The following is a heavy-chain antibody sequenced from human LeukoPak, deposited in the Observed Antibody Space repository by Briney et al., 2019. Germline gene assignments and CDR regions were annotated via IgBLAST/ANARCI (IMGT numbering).Heavy chain of an antibody. Sequence: SETLSLTCAVYGGSFSGYYWSWIRQPPGKGLEWIGEINHSGSTKYNPSLKSRVTISVETSKNQFSLKLSSVTAADTAVYYCARGSGWYSGAGNLFDHWGQGTLVTVSS. V-gene: IGHV4-34*01. CDR3: ARGSGWYSGAGNLFDH. D-gene: IGHD6-19*01. J-gene: IGHJ5*02. CDR1: GGSFSGYY. CDR2: INHSGST.